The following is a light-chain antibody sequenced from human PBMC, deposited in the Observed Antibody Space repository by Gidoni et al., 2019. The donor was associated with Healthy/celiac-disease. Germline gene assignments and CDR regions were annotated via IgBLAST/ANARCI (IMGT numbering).Light chain of an antibody. Sequence: DIQLTQSPSSLSASVGDRVTITCQATQDISNYLNWYQQKPGKAPKLLIYDASNLETGVPSRFSGSGSGTDCTFTISSLQPEENATDYGQQYDNRPPRYTFGQGTKLEIK. CDR3: QQYDNRPPRYT. J-gene: IGKJ2*01. V-gene: IGKV1-33*01. CDR2: DAS. CDR1: QDISNY.